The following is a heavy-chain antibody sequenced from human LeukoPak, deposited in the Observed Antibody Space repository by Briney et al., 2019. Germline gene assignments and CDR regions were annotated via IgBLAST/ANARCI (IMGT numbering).Heavy chain of an antibody. CDR2: ISSSSSYI. V-gene: IGHV3-21*01. D-gene: IGHD3-22*01. CDR3: ARGGPYDSSGYYYTDIDY. Sequence: GGSLRLSCAASGFTFSSYSMNWVRQAPGKGLEWVSSISSSSSYIYYADSVKGRFTISRDNAKNSLYLQMNSLRAEDTAVYYCARGGPYDSSGYYYTDIDYWGQGTLVTVSS. J-gene: IGHJ4*02. CDR1: GFTFSSYS.